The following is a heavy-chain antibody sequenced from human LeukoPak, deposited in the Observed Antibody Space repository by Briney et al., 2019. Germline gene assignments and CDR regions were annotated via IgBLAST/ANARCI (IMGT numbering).Heavy chain of an antibody. V-gene: IGHV3-7*01. CDR2: IKQDGSAK. CDR3: ARDNGVVHGVYYMDV. Sequence: GGSLRLSCAASGFTFSNYWMTWVRQAPGKGLEWVADIKQDGSAKLYVNSVRGRFTISRDNGKMSLFLPMNSLRAEDTAVYYCARDNGVVHGVYYMDVWGKGTTVTVS. D-gene: IGHD3-3*01. J-gene: IGHJ6*03. CDR1: GFTFSNYW.